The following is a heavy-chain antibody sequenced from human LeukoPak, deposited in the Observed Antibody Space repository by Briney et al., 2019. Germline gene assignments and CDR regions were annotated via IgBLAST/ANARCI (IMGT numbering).Heavy chain of an antibody. J-gene: IGHJ4*02. Sequence: PSETLSLTCTVSGGSISSSSYYWGWIRQPPGKGLEWIGSIYYSGSTYYNPSLKSRVTISVDTSKNQFSLKLSSVTAADTAVYYCARTGADGYNSQAFDYWGQGTLVTVSS. CDR1: GGSISSSSYY. CDR3: ARTGADGYNSQAFDY. CDR2: IYYSGST. V-gene: IGHV4-39*07. D-gene: IGHD5-24*01.